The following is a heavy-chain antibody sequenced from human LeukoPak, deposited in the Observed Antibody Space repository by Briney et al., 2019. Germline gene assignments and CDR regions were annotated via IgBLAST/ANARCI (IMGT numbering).Heavy chain of an antibody. CDR1: GYTFTGYY. CDR2: INPNSGVT. J-gene: IGHJ4*02. CDR3: ARALYDSAVYFDY. V-gene: IGHV1-2*04. D-gene: IGHD1-1*01. Sequence: GASVKDSCKASGYTFTGYYMHWVRQAPGQGLECMGWINPNSGVTNYAQKFQGWVTMTRDTSISTAYMELSRLRSDDTAVYSCARALYDSAVYFDYWGQGTLVTVSS.